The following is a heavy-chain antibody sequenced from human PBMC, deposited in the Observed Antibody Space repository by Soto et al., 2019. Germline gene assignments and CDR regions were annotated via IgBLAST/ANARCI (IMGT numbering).Heavy chain of an antibody. D-gene: IGHD3-3*01. V-gene: IGHV1-8*01. CDR1: GYTFTSYD. J-gene: IGHJ6*02. Sequence: ASVKVSCKASGYTFTSYDINWVRQATGQGLEWMGWMNPNSGNTGYAQKFQGRVTMTKNTSISTAYMELSSLRSEDTAVYYCARFWGLRCLEWLFDESYYYYYGMDVWGQGTTVTVSS. CDR2: MNPNSGNT. CDR3: ARFWGLRCLEWLFDESYYYYYGMDV.